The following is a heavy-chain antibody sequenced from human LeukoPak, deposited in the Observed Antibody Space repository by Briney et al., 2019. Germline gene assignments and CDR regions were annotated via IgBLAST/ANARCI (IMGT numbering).Heavy chain of an antibody. CDR1: GFTFFSYS. Sequence: GASLRLSCPASGFTFFSYSMNWLRQAPGKGLEWVSSISSSSSYIYYADSVKGRFTISRYNAKNSLYMQMNNLRAQGTAVYYCARANSLGCWGQGTLVTVSS. CDR3: ARANSLGC. CDR2: ISSSSSYI. V-gene: IGHV3-21*01. D-gene: IGHD2/OR15-2a*01. J-gene: IGHJ4*02.